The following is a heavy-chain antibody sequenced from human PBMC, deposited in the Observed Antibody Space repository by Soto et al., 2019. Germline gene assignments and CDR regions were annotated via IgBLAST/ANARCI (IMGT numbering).Heavy chain of an antibody. J-gene: IGHJ4*02. CDR1: GFTFSSYG. CDR3: AKDRGALRWSEEHYYFDY. V-gene: IGHV3-30*18. CDR2: ILNDGSKK. Sequence: GGSLRLSCVASGFTFSSYGMHWVRQAPGKGLEWVAVILNDGSKKYYADSMKGRFTISRDNSKNTLYLQMDSLRAEDTAVYYCAKDRGALRWSEEHYYFDYWGQGALVTVSS. D-gene: IGHD4-17*01.